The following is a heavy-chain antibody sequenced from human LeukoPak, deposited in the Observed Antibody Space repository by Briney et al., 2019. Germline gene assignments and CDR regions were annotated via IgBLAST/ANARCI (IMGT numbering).Heavy chain of an antibody. V-gene: IGHV3-53*01. CDR3: ARPNYGSGTYPLYY. Sequence: PGESLRLSCAASGFTVSSNYMSWVRQAPGKGLGWVSVIYSGGSTYYADSVKGRFTISRDNSKNTVYLQMNSLRAEDTAVYYCARPNYGSGTYPLYYWGQGTLVTVSS. D-gene: IGHD3-10*01. CDR2: IYSGGST. CDR1: GFTVSSNY. J-gene: IGHJ4*02.